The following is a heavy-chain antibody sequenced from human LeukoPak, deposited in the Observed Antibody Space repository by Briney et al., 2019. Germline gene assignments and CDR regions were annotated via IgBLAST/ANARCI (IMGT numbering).Heavy chain of an antibody. D-gene: IGHD3-3*01. V-gene: IGHV3-23*01. J-gene: IGHJ4*02. CDR2: ISNNGGYT. CDR1: GFTFSSSA. CDR3: AKSGYDFWSGYSF. Sequence: GGSLRLSCAASGFTFSSSAMSWVRQAPGKGLEWVSAISNNGGYTYYADSVQGRFTISRDNSKNTVYMQMNSLRAEDTAVYYCAKSGYDFWSGYSFGGQGTLVTVSS.